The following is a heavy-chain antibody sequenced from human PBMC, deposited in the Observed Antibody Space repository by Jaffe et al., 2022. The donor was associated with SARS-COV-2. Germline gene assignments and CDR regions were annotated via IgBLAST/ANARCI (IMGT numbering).Heavy chain of an antibody. V-gene: IGHV1-46*04. CDR2: INPSGGST. CDR1: GYTFTSYY. J-gene: IGHJ3*02. Sequence: QVQLVQSGAEVKKPGASVKVSCKASGYTFTSYYMHWVRQAPGQGLEWMGIINPSGGSTSYAQKLQGRVTMTRDTSTSTVYMELSSLRSEDTAVYYCARRPGLLGGAFDIWGQGTMVTVSS. CDR3: ARRPGLLGGAFDI. D-gene: IGHD3-16*01.